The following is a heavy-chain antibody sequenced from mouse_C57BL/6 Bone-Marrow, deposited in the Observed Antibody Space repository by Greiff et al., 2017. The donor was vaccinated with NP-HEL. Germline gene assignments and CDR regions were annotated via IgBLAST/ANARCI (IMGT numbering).Heavy chain of an antibody. J-gene: IGHJ4*01. Sequence: QVQLQQSGAELARPGASVKLSCKASGYTFTSYGIRWVKQRPGQGLEWIGEIDPKSGDTYYNEKFKGKATLTADKPSSTAYMELSSLTSEDSAVFVCARDGSYYDDPMDYWGQGTSVTVSS. V-gene: IGHV1-81*01. CDR3: ARDGSYYDDPMDY. D-gene: IGHD1-1*01. CDR1: GYTFTSYG. CDR2: IDPKSGDT.